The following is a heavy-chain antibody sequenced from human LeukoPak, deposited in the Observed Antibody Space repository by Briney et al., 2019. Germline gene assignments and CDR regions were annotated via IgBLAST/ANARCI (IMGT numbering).Heavy chain of an antibody. J-gene: IGHJ3*02. D-gene: IGHD3-10*01. CDR1: GGTFSSYA. Sequence: ASVKVSCKASGGTFSSYAISWVRQAPGQGLEWMGGIIPIFGTANYAQKFQGRVTITADKSTSTAYMELSSLRSEDTAVYYCARLLTYRDGFDMWGQGTMVTVSS. V-gene: IGHV1-69*06. CDR2: IIPIFGTA. CDR3: ARLLTYRDGFDM.